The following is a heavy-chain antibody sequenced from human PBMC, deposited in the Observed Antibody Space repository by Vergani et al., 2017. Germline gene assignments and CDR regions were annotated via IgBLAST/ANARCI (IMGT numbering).Heavy chain of an antibody. D-gene: IGHD2-2*01. CDR3: ARVGTSSNRDYFDY. Sequence: QVQLVQSGAEVKKPGASVKVSCKASGYTFTDYFMHWVRQAPGQGLEWMGWINTNSGGTNYAQKFQGRVTMTRETSISTAYMELSNLRSDDTAVYYCARVGTSSNRDYFDYWGQGTLVTVSS. CDR1: GYTFTDYF. V-gene: IGHV1-2*02. J-gene: IGHJ4*02. CDR2: INTNSGGT.